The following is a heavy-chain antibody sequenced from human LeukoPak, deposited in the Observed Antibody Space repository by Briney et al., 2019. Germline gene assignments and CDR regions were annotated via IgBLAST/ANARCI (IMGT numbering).Heavy chain of an antibody. D-gene: IGHD3-22*01. V-gene: IGHV4-30-2*01. CDR3: ASAYDSSGYAFDY. CDR1: GGSISSGGYS. CDR2: IYHSGST. J-gene: IGHJ4*02. Sequence: PSETLSLTCAVSGGSISSGGYSWSWIRQPPGKGLEWIGYIYHSGSTYYNPSLKSRDTISVDRSKNQFSLKLSSVTAADTAVYYCASAYDSSGYAFDYWGQGTLVTVSS.